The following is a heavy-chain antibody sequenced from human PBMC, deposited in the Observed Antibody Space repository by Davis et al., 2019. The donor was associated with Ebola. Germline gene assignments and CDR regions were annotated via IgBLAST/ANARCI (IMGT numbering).Heavy chain of an antibody. Sequence: ASVKVSCKASGYTFTSYYMHWVRQAPGQGLEWMGIINPSGGSTNYAQKFQGRVTMTRDTSTSTVYMELSSLRSEDTAVYYCARAQFPTTSDHWGQGTLVTVSS. D-gene: IGHD1-1*01. V-gene: IGHV1-46*01. CDR1: GYTFTSYY. CDR2: INPSGGST. J-gene: IGHJ4*02. CDR3: ARAQFPTTSDH.